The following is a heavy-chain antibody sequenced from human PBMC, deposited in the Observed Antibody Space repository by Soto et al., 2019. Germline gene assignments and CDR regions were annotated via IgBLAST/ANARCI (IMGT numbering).Heavy chain of an antibody. V-gene: IGHV4-31*03. J-gene: IGHJ6*02. CDR2: IYYSGST. D-gene: IGHD2-2*01. CDR3: ARDPDCSSTSCYAEYYYGMDV. CDR1: GGSISSGGYY. Sequence: QVQLQESGPGLVKPSQTLSLTCTVSGGSISSGGYYWSWIRQHPGKGLEWIGYIYYSGSTYYNPSLKSRVTISVDTSKNQFSLKLSSVTAADTAVYYCARDPDCSSTSCYAEYYYGMDVWGQGTTVTVSS.